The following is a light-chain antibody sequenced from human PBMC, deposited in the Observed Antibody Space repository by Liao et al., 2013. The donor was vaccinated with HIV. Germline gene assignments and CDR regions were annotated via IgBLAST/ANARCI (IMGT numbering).Light chain of an antibody. CDR1: NIGGES. CDR3: QVWDSSGDHPRL. CDR2: HET. Sequence: SYVLTQPPSVSVAPGHTARITCAGDNIGGESVHWYQQKSGQAPVLVIFHETDRPSGISDRFSGSTSENTATLTISRAEAGDEADYYCQVWDSSGDHPRLFGGGTKLTVL. V-gene: IGLV3-21*02. J-gene: IGLJ2*01.